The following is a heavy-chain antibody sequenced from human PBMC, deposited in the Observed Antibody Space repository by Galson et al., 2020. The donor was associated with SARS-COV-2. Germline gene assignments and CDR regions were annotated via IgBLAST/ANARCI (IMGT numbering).Heavy chain of an antibody. CDR2: ISGSGGST. CDR1: GFTFDGYA. Sequence: SCAASGFTFDGYALSWVRQAPGKGLEWVSTISGSGGSTYYADSVKGRFTISRDNSKNTLYLQMNSLRGEDTAVYYCAKGRGYCSGGSCYQGGAFDFWGRGTMFTVSS. J-gene: IGHJ3*01. CDR3: AKGRGYCSGGSCYQGGAFDF. D-gene: IGHD2-15*01. V-gene: IGHV3-23*01.